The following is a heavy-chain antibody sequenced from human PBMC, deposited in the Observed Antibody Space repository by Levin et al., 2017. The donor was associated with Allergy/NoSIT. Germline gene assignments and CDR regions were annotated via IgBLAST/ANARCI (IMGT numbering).Heavy chain of an antibody. Sequence: GGSLRLSCAASGFSFSNYAVHWVRQSPGKGLEWVALISSDGTFKHYADSVKGRFTISRDNSGDTLYLHMDSLRAEDTAVYYCARHYLTTPAPAGYWGQGTLVTVSS. CDR1: GFSFSNYA. CDR3: ARHYLTTPAPAGY. V-gene: IGHV3-30-3*01. J-gene: IGHJ4*02. CDR2: ISSDGTFK. D-gene: IGHD1/OR15-1a*01.